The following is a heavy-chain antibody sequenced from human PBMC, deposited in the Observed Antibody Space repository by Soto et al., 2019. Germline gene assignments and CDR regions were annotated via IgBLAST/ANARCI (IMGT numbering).Heavy chain of an antibody. V-gene: IGHV1-8*01. D-gene: IGHD3-9*01. CDR1: GYTFTSYD. CDR2: MNPNSGNT. Sequence: ASVKVSCKTSGYTFTSYDINWVRQATGQGLEWMGWMNPNSGNTGYAQKFQGRVTMTRNTSISTAFMELSSLSSEDTAVYYCASSPRISYYDILTCRRRYNWFDPWGQGTLVTVSS. J-gene: IGHJ5*02. CDR3: ASSPRISYYDILTCRRRYNWFDP.